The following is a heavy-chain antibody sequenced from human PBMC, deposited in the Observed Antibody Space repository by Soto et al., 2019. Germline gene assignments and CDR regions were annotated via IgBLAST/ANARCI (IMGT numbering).Heavy chain of an antibody. D-gene: IGHD2-15*01. Sequence: PSETLSLTCAVYGGSFSGYYWSWIRQPPGKGLEWIGEINHSGSTNYNPSLKSRVTISVDTSKNQFSLKLSSVTAADTAVYYCARGPIVVVVAAQGRHEMTANPGFDYWGQGTLVTVSS. V-gene: IGHV4-34*01. CDR2: INHSGST. CDR1: GGSFSGYY. CDR3: ARGPIVVVVAAQGRHEMTANPGFDY. J-gene: IGHJ4*02.